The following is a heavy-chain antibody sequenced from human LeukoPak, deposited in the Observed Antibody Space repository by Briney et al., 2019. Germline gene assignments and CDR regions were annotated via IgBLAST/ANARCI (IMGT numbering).Heavy chain of an antibody. CDR2: INHSGYT. CDR3: TRAVAGHPD. D-gene: IGHD6-19*01. V-gene: IGHV4-34*01. J-gene: IGHJ4*02. Sequence: SETLSLTCAVLGVPFSNYYWSWVRQSPRQGLEWIGEINHSGYTNYNPSLKSRVTMSIDTSTNQFSLMLTSVTTSDAGVYYCTRAVAGHPDWGQGTLVTVSS. CDR1: GVPFSNYY.